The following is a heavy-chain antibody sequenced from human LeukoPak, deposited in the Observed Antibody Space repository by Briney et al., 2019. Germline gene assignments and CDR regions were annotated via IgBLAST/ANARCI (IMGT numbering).Heavy chain of an antibody. V-gene: IGHV3-11*01. CDR2: ISSSGSTV. Sequence: GGSLRLSCAASGFTFSDYYVSWIRQAPGKGLEWVSYISSSGSTVYYADSVKGRFTISRDNAKNSLYLQMNSLRAEDTAVYYCARDPNYDSSGDWGQGTLVTVSS. CDR1: GFTFSDYY. D-gene: IGHD3-22*01. J-gene: IGHJ4*02. CDR3: ARDPNYDSSGD.